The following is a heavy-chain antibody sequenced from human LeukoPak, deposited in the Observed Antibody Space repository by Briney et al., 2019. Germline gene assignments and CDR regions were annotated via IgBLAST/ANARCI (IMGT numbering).Heavy chain of an antibody. J-gene: IGHJ4*02. D-gene: IGHD6-19*01. Sequence: SSETLSLTCTVSGYSISSGYYWGWIRQSPGKGLEWIGSIYHSGSIYDNPSLKSRVTISVDTSKNQFSLKLSSVTAADTAVYYCARGPGYSSGWFGYWGQGTLVTVSS. V-gene: IGHV4-38-2*02. CDR2: IYHSGSI. CDR1: GYSISSGYY. CDR3: ARGPGYSSGWFGY.